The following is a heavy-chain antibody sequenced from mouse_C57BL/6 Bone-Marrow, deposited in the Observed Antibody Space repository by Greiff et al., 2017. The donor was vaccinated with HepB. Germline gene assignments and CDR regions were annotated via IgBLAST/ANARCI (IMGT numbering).Heavy chain of an antibody. CDR1: GFNIKDYY. CDR3: ARRGDDYYPFAY. J-gene: IGHJ3*01. V-gene: IGHV14-2*01. CDR2: IDPEDGET. Sequence: EVQLQQSGAELVKPGASVTLSCTASGFNIKDYYMHWVKQRTEQGLERIGRIDPEDGETKYAPKFQGKATKTADPSSNTAYLQLSSLTSEDTAVYYCARRGDDYYPFAYWGQGALVTVSA. D-gene: IGHD2-3*01.